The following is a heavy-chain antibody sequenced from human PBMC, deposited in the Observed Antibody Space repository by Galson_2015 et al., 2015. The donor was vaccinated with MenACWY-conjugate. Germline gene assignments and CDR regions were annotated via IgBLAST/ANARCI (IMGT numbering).Heavy chain of an antibody. CDR1: GFTFSSYG. CDR2: ISYDGSNK. D-gene: IGHD6-6*01. Sequence: SLRLSCAASGFTFSSYGMHWVRQAPGKGLEWVAVISYDGSNKYYADSVKGRFTISRDNSKNTLYLQMNSLRAEDTAVYYCAKVESSSSVGVRTYYYYYMDVWGKGTTVTVSS. CDR3: AKVESSSSVGVRTYYYYYMDV. V-gene: IGHV3-30*18. J-gene: IGHJ6*03.